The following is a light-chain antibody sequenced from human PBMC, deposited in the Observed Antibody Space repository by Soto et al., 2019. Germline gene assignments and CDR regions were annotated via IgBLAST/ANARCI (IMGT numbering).Light chain of an antibody. Sequence: QSVLTQPASVSGSPGQSITISCTGTSSDVGGYNYVAWYQQHPGKAPKVMIYDVSKRPSGISNRFSGSKSGNTASLTISGLQAEDEADYYCSSYSTSNNLGVFGGGTQLTVL. J-gene: IGLJ3*02. CDR3: SSYSTSNNLGV. V-gene: IGLV2-14*03. CDR1: SSDVGGYNY. CDR2: DVS.